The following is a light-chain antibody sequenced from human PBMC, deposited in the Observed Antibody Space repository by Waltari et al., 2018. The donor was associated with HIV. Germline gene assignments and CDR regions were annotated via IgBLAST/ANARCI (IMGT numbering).Light chain of an antibody. J-gene: IGLJ1*01. CDR3: QSYDSSLRGYV. CDR1: SSNIGAAYH. V-gene: IGLV1-40*01. Sequence: QSVLTQPPSVSGAPGQRVTISCTGSSSNIGAAYHVHWYQHLPGTAPNLPIDGNNNRPSGVPDRFSGSKSGTSASLAITGLQAEDEADYYCQSYDSSLRGYVFGTGTKVTVL. CDR2: GNN.